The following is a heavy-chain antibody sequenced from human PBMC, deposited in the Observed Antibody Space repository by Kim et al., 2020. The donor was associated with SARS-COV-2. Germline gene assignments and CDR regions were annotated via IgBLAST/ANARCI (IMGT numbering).Heavy chain of an antibody. J-gene: IGHJ4*02. V-gene: IGHV1-3*01. Sequence: ASVKVSCKASGYTFTNYAIHWVRQAPGQRLEWMGWIHAGNGNTKYSQKFQDRITITRDTSASTAYMELSSLKSEDTAVYFCARERSSSGGSCYDCWGQGTLVTVSS. D-gene: IGHD2-15*01. CDR2: IHAGNGNT. CDR1: GYTFTNYA. CDR3: ARERSSSGGSCYDC.